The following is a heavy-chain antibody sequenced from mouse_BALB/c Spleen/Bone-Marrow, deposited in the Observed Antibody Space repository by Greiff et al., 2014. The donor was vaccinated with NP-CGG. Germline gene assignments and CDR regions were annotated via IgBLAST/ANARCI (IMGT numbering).Heavy chain of an antibody. CDR2: ISSGGSYT. V-gene: IGHV5-6*01. Sequence: VQLQQSGGDLVKPGGSLKLSCAASGFTFSNYGMSWVRQTPDKRLEWVATISSGGSYTYFPDSVKGRFTISRDNAKNTLYLQMNSLKSEDAAMYYYARLTPDYAMDYWGQGTSVTVSS. CDR3: ARLTPDYAMDY. D-gene: IGHD1-3*01. J-gene: IGHJ4*01. CDR1: GFTFSNYG.